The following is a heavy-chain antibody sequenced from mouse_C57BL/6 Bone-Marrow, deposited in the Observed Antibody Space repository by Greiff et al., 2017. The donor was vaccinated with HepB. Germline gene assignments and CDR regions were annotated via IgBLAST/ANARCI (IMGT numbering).Heavy chain of an antibody. CDR3: ARSSLYGSSPYYAMDY. J-gene: IGHJ4*01. Sequence: VQLQQPGAELVMPGASVKLSCKASGYTFTSYWMHWVKQRPGQGLEWIGEIDPSDSYTNYNQKFKGKSTLTVDKSSSTAYMQLSSLTSEDSAVYYCARSSLYGSSPYYAMDYWGQGTSVTVSS. D-gene: IGHD1-1*01. CDR2: IDPSDSYT. CDR1: GYTFTSYW. V-gene: IGHV1-69*01.